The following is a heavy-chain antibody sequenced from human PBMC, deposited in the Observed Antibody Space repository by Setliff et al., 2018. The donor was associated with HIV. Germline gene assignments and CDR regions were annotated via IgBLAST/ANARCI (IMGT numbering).Heavy chain of an antibody. CDR2: ICHSGST. D-gene: IGHD5-18*01. Sequence: PSETLSLTCSVSGYSTSSDYYWGWLRQSPGKGLDWIGTICHSGSTYYNPALKSRATISVDPSTEQFSLRLTSVTAADTALYYCARVDTILQFFDYWGQRIAVTVSS. J-gene: IGHJ4*02. V-gene: IGHV4-38-2*01. CDR1: GYSTSSDYY. CDR3: ARVDTILQFFDY.